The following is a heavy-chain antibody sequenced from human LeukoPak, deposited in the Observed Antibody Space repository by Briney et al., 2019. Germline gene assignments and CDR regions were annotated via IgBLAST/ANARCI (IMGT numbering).Heavy chain of an antibody. CDR2: ISGSGGST. Sequence: GGSLRLSCAASGFTFSNYAMSWVRQAPGKGLEWVSAISGSGGSTYYADSVKGRFTISRDNSKNTLYLQMNSLRAEDTAVYYCARGGPDQYYYDSSGLYYFDYWGQGTLVTVSS. D-gene: IGHD3-22*01. CDR1: GFTFSNYA. J-gene: IGHJ4*02. CDR3: ARGGPDQYYYDSSGLYYFDY. V-gene: IGHV3-23*01.